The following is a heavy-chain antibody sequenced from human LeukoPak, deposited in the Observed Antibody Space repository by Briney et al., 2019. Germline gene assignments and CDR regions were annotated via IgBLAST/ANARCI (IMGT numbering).Heavy chain of an antibody. V-gene: IGHV3-30-3*01. D-gene: IGHD6-13*01. CDR2: ISHDGSNK. Sequence: PGRSLRLSCAASGFTFSSYAMHWVRQAPGKGLEWVAVISHDGSNKYYADSVKGRFTISRDNSKNTLYLQMNSLRAEDTAVYYCARDGTAAAGNYYYYGMDVWGQGTTVTVSS. J-gene: IGHJ6*02. CDR3: ARDGTAAAGNYYYYGMDV. CDR1: GFTFSSYA.